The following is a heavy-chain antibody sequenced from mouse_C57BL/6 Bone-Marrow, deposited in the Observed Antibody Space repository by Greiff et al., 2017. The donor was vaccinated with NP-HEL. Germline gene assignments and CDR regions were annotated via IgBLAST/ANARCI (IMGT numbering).Heavy chain of an antibody. D-gene: IGHD1-1*01. CDR3: SRWHYGSSYSDY. V-gene: IGHV1-26*01. Sequence: EVQLQQSGPELVKPGASVKISCKASGYTFTDYYMNWVKQSHGKSLEWIGDINPNNGGTSYNQKFKGKATLTVDKSSSTAYMELHSLTSEDSAVYYYSRWHYGSSYSDYWGQGTTLTVSS. CDR1: GYTFTDYY. CDR2: INPNNGGT. J-gene: IGHJ2*01.